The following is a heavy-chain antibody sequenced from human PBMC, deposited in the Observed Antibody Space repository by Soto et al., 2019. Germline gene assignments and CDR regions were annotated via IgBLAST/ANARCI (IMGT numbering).Heavy chain of an antibody. J-gene: IGHJ4*02. CDR3: AKDGRTAAFDY. CDR1: GFIFSDYG. D-gene: IGHD6-13*01. CDR2: MSYDGSKE. Sequence: QVQLVESGGGVVQPGRSLRLSCAASGFIFSDYGMHWVRQAPGKRLEWVALMSYDGSKEFYGDSVKGRFTISRDNSKNTLYLQMNSLSAEDSAVYYCAKDGRTAAFDYWGQGTLVIVSS. V-gene: IGHV3-30*18.